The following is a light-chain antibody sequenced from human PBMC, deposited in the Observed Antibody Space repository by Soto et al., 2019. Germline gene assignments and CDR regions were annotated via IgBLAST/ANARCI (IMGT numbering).Light chain of an antibody. CDR2: SNN. J-gene: IGLJ1*01. Sequence: QSVLTQPPSASGTPGQRVTISCSGSSSNIGSNTVNWYQQLPGTAPKLLIYSNNQRPSGVPDRFSGSKSGTSASLAISGLQSEEEADYYCAAWDDSLNGYVFGTGTKFTVL. CDR1: SSNIGSNT. V-gene: IGLV1-44*01. CDR3: AAWDDSLNGYV.